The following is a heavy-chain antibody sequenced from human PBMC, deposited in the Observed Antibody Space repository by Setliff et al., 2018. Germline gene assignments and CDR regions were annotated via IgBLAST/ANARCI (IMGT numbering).Heavy chain of an antibody. CDR1: GYKFTNYW. V-gene: IGHV5-51*01. D-gene: IGHD3-10*01. CDR2: IYPGDSST. Sequence: LKISCQGSGYKFTNYWVAWVRQLPGKGLEWVGVIYPGDSSTRYSPSFRGQVTISADKSISTAYLQWTSLKASDTAIFFCARQRESRGYFDYWGQGALVTVS. J-gene: IGHJ4*02. CDR3: ARQRESRGYFDY.